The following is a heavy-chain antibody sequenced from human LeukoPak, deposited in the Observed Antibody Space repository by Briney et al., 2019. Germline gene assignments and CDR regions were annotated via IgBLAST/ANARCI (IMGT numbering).Heavy chain of an antibody. CDR1: GFTFSNAW. CDR3: TTSSSSSEVAGRYKDY. J-gene: IGHJ4*02. Sequence: GGSLRLSCAASGFTFSNAWMSWVRQAPGKGLEWVGRIKSKTDGGTTDYAAPVKGRFTISRDDSKNTLYLQMDSLKTEDTAVYYCTTSSSSSEVAGRYKDYWGQGTLVTVSS. CDR2: IKSKTDGGTT. V-gene: IGHV3-15*01. D-gene: IGHD6-6*01.